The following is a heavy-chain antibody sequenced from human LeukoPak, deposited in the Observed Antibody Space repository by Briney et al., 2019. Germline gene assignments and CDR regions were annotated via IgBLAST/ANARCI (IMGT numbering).Heavy chain of an antibody. D-gene: IGHD3-16*02. CDR3: ARAPMITFGGVIVPFDY. Sequence: ASVKVSCKASGYTFTSYAISWVRQAPGQGLEWMGWISAYNGNINYAQKLQGRVTMTTDTSTSTAYMDLRSLRSDDTAVYYCARAPMITFGGVIVPFDYWGQGTLVTVSS. CDR1: GYTFTSYA. J-gene: IGHJ4*02. CDR2: ISAYNGNI. V-gene: IGHV1-18*01.